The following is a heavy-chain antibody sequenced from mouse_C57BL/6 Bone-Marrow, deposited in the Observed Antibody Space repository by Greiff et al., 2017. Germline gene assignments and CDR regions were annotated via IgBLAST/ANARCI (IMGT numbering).Heavy chain of an antibody. V-gene: IGHV1-64*01. J-gene: IGHJ3*01. Sequence: QVHVKQPGAELVKPGASVKLSCKASGYTFTSYWMHWVKQRPGQGLEWIGMIHPNSGSTNYNEKFKSKATLTVDKSSSTAYMQLSSLTSEDSAVYYCAREGGGTWFAYWGQGTLVTVSA. CDR2: IHPNSGST. CDR1: GYTFTSYW. D-gene: IGHD1-1*02. CDR3: AREGGGTWFAY.